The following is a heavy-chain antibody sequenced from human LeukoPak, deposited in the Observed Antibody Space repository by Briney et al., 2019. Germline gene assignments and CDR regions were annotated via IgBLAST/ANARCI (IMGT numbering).Heavy chain of an antibody. D-gene: IGHD3-22*01. Sequence: GGSLSPSRAVSGFIFSIYNMNWVRRAPGKGLECGLSISRSSSYIYYADSVKGRFTISRDNAKNRLYLQMNSLRAEDTAVYYCARELSPYYYDSSGYWGQGTLVTVSS. CDR3: ARELSPYYYDSSGY. V-gene: IGHV3-21*01. CDR1: GFIFSIYN. J-gene: IGHJ4*02. CDR2: ISRSSSYI.